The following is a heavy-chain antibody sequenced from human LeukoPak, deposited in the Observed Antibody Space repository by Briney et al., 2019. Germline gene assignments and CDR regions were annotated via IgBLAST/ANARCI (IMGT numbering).Heavy chain of an antibody. D-gene: IGHD3-22*01. J-gene: IGHJ4*02. V-gene: IGHV1-18*01. CDR2: ICAYNANT. CDR1: GYTFTSYG. Sequence: ASVKVSCKASGYTFTSYGIGWVRQAPGQGLEWMGWICAYNANTNYAQKLQGRVTMTTDTSTSTAYMELRSLRSDDTAVYYCAREVDYDSSGKRFDYWGQGTLVTVSS. CDR3: AREVDYDSSGKRFDY.